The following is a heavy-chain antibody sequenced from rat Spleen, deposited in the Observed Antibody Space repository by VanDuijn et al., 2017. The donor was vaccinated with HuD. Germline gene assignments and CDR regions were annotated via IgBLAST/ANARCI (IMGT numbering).Heavy chain of an antibody. V-gene: IGHV5S13*01. CDR2: ISTGGGNT. CDR1: GFTFSNYD. J-gene: IGHJ2*01. Sequence: EVQLVESGGGLVQPGRSLKLSCEASGFTFSNYDMAWVRQAPTKGLEWIASISTGGGNTYYRDSVKGRFTISRDNAKNTQYLQMDSLRSEDTATYYCTTWGYNYWGQGVMVTVSS. D-gene: IGHD1-4*01. CDR3: TTWGYNY.